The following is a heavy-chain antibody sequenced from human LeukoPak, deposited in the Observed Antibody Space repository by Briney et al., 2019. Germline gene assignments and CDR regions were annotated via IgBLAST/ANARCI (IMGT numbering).Heavy chain of an antibody. J-gene: IGHJ5*02. D-gene: IGHD4-11*01. V-gene: IGHV4-31*03. Sequence: SETLSLTCTVSGGSISIGGYYWSWIRQHPGKGLEWIGYIYYSGSTYYNPSLKSRVTISVDTSKNQFSLKLSSVTAADTAVYYCARAARNYVGDWFDPWGQGTLVTVSS. CDR1: GGSISIGGYY. CDR3: ARAARNYVGDWFDP. CDR2: IYYSGST.